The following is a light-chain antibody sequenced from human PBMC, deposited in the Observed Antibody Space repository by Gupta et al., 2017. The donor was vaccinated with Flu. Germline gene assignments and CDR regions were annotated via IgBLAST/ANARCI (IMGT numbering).Light chain of an antibody. CDR1: KLGDKY. Sequence: STGQTAAITCYGDKLGDKYASKNQQKPGQCPVMVIYQETKRTSGIPERFSGSNSGNTATLTIRGTQTMDEADYYCQAWDRNGVFGGGTKLTVL. J-gene: IGLJ3*02. CDR2: QET. V-gene: IGLV3-1*01. CDR3: QAWDRNGV.